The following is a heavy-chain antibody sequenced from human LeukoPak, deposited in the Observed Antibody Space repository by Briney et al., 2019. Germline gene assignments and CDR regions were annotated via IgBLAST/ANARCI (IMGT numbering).Heavy chain of an antibody. CDR1: GFTFGIYA. J-gene: IGHJ4*02. Sequence: GGSLRLSCAVSGFTFGIYAMTWVRQAPGKGLEWVSIISGSGDYTNYADSVKGRFTISRDNSKNTFYVQMNSLRAEDTAVYYCAKGNRSGSENWGQGTLVTVSS. D-gene: IGHD1-1*01. CDR3: AKGNRSGSEN. CDR2: ISGSGDYT. V-gene: IGHV3-23*01.